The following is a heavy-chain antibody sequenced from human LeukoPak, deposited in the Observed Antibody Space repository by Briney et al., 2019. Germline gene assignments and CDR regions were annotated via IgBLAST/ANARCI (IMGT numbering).Heavy chain of an antibody. D-gene: IGHD4-17*01. CDR1: GGSISSYY. V-gene: IGHV4-59*12. Sequence: PSETLSLTCTVSGGSISSYYWSWIRQPPGKGLEWIGYIYYSGSTNYNPSLKSRVTISVDTSKNQFSLKLSSVTAADTAVYYCARTTTVTTWAFDIWGQGTMVTVSS. J-gene: IGHJ3*02. CDR2: IYYSGST. CDR3: ARTTTVTTWAFDI.